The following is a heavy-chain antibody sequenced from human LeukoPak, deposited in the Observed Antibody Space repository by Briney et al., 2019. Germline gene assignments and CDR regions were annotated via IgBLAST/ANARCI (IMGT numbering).Heavy chain of an antibody. Sequence: SEALSLTCTVSGGSISSSSYYWGWIRQPPGKGLEWIGSIYYSGSTYYNPSLKSRVTMSIDTSKNQLSLKLSSVIAADTAVYSCAREGRGSGLLDYWGQGTLVTVSS. D-gene: IGHD3-10*01. CDR2: IYYSGST. CDR3: AREGRGSGLLDY. V-gene: IGHV4-39*07. J-gene: IGHJ4*02. CDR1: GGSISSSSYY.